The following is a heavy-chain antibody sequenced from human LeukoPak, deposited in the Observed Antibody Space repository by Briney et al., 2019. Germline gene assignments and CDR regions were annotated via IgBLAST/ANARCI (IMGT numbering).Heavy chain of an antibody. J-gene: IGHJ3*02. V-gene: IGHV1-3*01. D-gene: IGHD2-21*02. CDR1: GYTFTSYA. CDR2: INAGNGNT. CDR3: AREPYCGGDCYPNDAFDI. Sequence: ASVKVSCKASGYTFTSYAMHWVRQAPGQRLEWMGWINAGNGNTKYSQKFQGRVTMTRDTSTSTVYMELSSLRSEDTAVYYCAREPYCGGDCYPNDAFDIWGQGTMVTVSS.